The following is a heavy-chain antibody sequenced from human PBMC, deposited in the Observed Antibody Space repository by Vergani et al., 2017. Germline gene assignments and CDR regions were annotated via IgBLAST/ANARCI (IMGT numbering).Heavy chain of an antibody. J-gene: IGHJ5*02. CDR1: GDSFTNYV. V-gene: IGHV1-69*12. CDR3: AKENERSDYFDP. CDR2: IMPMFGTP. D-gene: IGHD3-9*01. Sequence: QVQLVQSGAEVKKPGSSVKVSCKASGDSFTNYVMSWVRQTPGQGLEWMGGIMPMFGTPNYAQKFLGIVTITADESKSTAYLELNSLTLEDTAVYYCAKENERSDYFDPWGQGSLVTVSS.